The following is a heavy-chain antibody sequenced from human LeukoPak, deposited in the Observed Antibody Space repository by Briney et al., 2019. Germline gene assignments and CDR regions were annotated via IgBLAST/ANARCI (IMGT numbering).Heavy chain of an antibody. CDR2: INPNSGGT. V-gene: IGHV1-2*02. CDR3: ARSKMSDY. D-gene: IGHD5-24*01. CDR1: GYTFTDNY. Sequence: ASVKVSCKASGYTFTDNYINWVRQVPGQGLEWMGWINPNSGGTNYAQKFQGRVTMSRDTSINTAYMELSSLRSDDTAVYYCARSKMSDYSGQGTLVTVPS. J-gene: IGHJ4*02.